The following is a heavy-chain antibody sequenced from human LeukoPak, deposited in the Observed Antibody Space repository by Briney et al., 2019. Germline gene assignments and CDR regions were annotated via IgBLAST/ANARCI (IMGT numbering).Heavy chain of an antibody. CDR1: GYTFTSYG. D-gene: IGHD3-3*01. Sequence: ASVKVSCKASGYTFTSYGISWVRQAPGQGLEWMGWISAYNGNTNYAQKLQGRVTMTTDTSTSTAYMELRSLRSDDTAVYYCARIPVPYYDFWSGYPYYFDYWGQGTLVSVSS. CDR2: ISAYNGNT. V-gene: IGHV1-18*01. CDR3: ARIPVPYYDFWSGYPYYFDY. J-gene: IGHJ4*02.